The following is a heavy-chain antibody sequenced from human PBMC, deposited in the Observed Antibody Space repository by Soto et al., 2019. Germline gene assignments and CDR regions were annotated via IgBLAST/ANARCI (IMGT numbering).Heavy chain of an antibody. V-gene: IGHV1-3*01. J-gene: IGHJ6*03. CDR3: ARDRGYCSSASCSATPYYYYYMDV. CDR2: INAGNGNT. CDR1: GYTFTSYA. D-gene: IGHD2-2*01. Sequence: ASVKVSCKASGYTFTSYAMHWVRQAPGQRLEWMGWINAGNGNTKYSQKFQGRVTITRDTSASTAYMELSSLRSEDTAVDYCARDRGYCSSASCSATPYYYYYMDVWGKGTTVTVSS.